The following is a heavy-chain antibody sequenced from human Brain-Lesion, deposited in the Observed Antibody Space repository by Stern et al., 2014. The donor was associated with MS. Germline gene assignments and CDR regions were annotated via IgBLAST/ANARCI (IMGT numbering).Heavy chain of an antibody. D-gene: IGHD3-3*01. CDR2: IHPNTGGT. V-gene: IGHV1-2*02. CDR1: GYIFTGYY. J-gene: IGHJ6*02. CDR3: ARDQRGITIFGVVTDYYYLGMDV. Sequence: VQLVESGAEVKKPGASVKVSCKTSGYIFTGYYIHWVRQAPGQGLEWMAWIHPNTGGTKYAKKFQGRVTMSRDTSISTAYVELSSLTSDDTAVYYCARDQRGITIFGVVTDYYYLGMDVWGQGTTVTVSS.